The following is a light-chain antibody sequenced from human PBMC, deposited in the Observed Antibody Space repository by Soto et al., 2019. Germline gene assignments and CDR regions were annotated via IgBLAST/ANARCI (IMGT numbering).Light chain of an antibody. Sequence: EIVLTQSPGTLSVSPGERATPSCRASQSVSSSYLAWYQQKPGQAPRLLIYGASSRATGIPDRFSGSGSGTDFTLTISRLEPEDFAVYYCQQYGSSPPYTFGQGTKLEIK. CDR1: QSVSSSY. J-gene: IGKJ2*01. V-gene: IGKV3-20*01. CDR3: QQYGSSPPYT. CDR2: GAS.